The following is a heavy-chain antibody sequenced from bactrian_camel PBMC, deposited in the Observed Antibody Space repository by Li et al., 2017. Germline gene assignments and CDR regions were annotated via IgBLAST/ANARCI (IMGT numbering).Heavy chain of an antibody. Sequence: HVQLVESGGGSVQAGGSLRLSCTASRYTLNRYCMAWFRQAPGKERETVAAMHTGGGGTHVRDSVKGRFTISQDSESLYLQMDSLKPEDTAMYYCAADRPITVSGEIRCSESPAFDYWGQGTQVTVS. V-gene: IGHV3S1*01. D-gene: IGHD7*01. J-gene: IGHJ4*01. CDR3: AADRPITVSGEIRCSESPAFDY. CDR1: RYTLNRYC. CDR2: MHTGGGGT.